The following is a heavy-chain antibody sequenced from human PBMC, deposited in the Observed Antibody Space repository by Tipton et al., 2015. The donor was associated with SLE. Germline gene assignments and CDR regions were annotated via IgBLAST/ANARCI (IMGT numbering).Heavy chain of an antibody. CDR2: IYHSGST. Sequence: SLRLSCAVSGGSISSFNWWTWVRQAPGEGLQWIGEIYHSGSTNYNPSLRSRVTMSVDESKNQFSLNLNSVTAADTAVYYCARGPSNFDWLPSYAMDVWGQGTTVTVSS. CDR3: ARGPSNFDWLPSYAMDV. CDR1: GGSISSFNW. J-gene: IGHJ6*02. D-gene: IGHD3-9*01. V-gene: IGHV4-4*02.